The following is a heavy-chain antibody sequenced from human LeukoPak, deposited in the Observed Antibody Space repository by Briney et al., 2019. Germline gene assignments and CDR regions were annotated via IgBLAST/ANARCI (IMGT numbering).Heavy chain of an antibody. Sequence: PSETLSLTCAVSGGSISSGGYSWSWIRQPPGKGLEWIGYIYYSGSTYYNPSLKSRVTISVDTSKNQFSLKLSSVTAADTAVYYCVRDQARITGINWFDPWGQGTLVTVSS. V-gene: IGHV4-30-4*07. J-gene: IGHJ5*02. D-gene: IGHD1-20*01. CDR1: GGSISSGGYS. CDR3: VRDQARITGINWFDP. CDR2: IYYSGST.